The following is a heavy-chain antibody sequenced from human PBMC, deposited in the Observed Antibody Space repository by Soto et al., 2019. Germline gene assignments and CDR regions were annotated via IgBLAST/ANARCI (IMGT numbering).Heavy chain of an antibody. J-gene: IGHJ5*02. CDR1: GGSISSSGYY. V-gene: IGHV4-39*01. CDR2: IYYSGST. D-gene: IGHD3-22*01. Sequence: PSETLSLTCTVSGGSISSSGYYWGWIRQPPGKGLEWIGSIYYSGSTYYNPSLKSRVTISVDTSKNQFSLKLSSVTAADTAVYYCARRIYYDSSGYYLQVRNWFDPWGQGTLLTVSS. CDR3: ARRIYYDSSGYYLQVRNWFDP.